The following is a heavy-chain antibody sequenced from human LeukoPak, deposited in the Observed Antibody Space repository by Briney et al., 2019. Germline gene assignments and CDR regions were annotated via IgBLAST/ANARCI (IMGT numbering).Heavy chain of an antibody. CDR1: GFTFRNYV. CDR2: IRSSGDDT. D-gene: IGHD6-19*01. Sequence: GGSLRLSCTASGFTFRNYVMSWVRQAPGKGLEWVSSIRSSGDDTSSADSVKGRFTIFRDNSKSTLYLQMNSLRAEDTAIYYCAKVRPPPGSGWYGGDDYWGQGTLVTVSS. CDR3: AKVRPPPGSGWYGGDDY. J-gene: IGHJ4*02. V-gene: IGHV3-23*01.